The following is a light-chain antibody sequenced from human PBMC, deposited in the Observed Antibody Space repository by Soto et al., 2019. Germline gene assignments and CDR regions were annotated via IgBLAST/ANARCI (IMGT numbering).Light chain of an antibody. CDR3: KQYNSYPPT. Sequence: DIQMTQSPSTLSASVGDRVTITCRASQSISSWLAWYQQKPGKAPKLLIYDASSLESGVPSRFSGSGSGTEFTLTISSLQPDDFATYYCKQYNSYPPTFGPGTKVDIK. CDR2: DAS. CDR1: QSISSW. V-gene: IGKV1-5*01. J-gene: IGKJ3*01.